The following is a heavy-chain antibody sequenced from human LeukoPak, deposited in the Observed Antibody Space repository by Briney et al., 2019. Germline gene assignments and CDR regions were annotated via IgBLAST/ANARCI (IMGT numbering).Heavy chain of an antibody. Sequence: GGSLRLSCAASGFTFSSSDMHWVRRAPGKGLEWVAFIRYDGNNKYYADSVKGRFTISRDNSKNTLYLQMNNLREEDTAVYYCTRDPILGAPDYFDYWGQGTLVTVSS. CDR1: GFTFSSSD. CDR2: IRYDGNNK. V-gene: IGHV3-30*02. CDR3: TRDPILGAPDYFDY. D-gene: IGHD1-26*01. J-gene: IGHJ4*02.